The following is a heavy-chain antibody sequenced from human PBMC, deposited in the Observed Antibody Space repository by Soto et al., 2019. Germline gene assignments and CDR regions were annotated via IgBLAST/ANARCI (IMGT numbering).Heavy chain of an antibody. CDR2: VIPIFGTP. CDR1: GGTFSTYA. J-gene: IGHJ6*02. V-gene: IGHV1-69*01. D-gene: IGHD2-15*01. Sequence: QVQLVQSGAEVKKPGSSVKVSCKAPGGTFSTYAISWVRQAPGQGLEWMGGVIPIFGTPKDAQKFQGRVTLTADESTSTGYMELRSLRSEDTAVYYCARSQGGSSSLDIYYYYYYGLDVWCQGTTVTVYS. CDR3: ARSQGGSSSLDIYYYYYYGLDV.